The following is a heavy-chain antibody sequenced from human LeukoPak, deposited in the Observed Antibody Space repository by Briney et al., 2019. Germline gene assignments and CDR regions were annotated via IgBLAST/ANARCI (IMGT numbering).Heavy chain of an antibody. CDR3: AKDRPTGGAVDGKIDY. J-gene: IGHJ4*02. CDR1: GFTFSSYG. V-gene: IGHV3-30*02. Sequence: PGGSLRLSCAASGFTFSSYGMHWVRQAPGKWLEWVAFIRYDGSNKYYADSVKGRFTISRDNSKNTLYLQMNSLRAEDTAVYYCAKDRPTGGAVDGKIDYWGQGTLVTVSS. CDR2: IRYDGSNK. D-gene: IGHD6-19*01.